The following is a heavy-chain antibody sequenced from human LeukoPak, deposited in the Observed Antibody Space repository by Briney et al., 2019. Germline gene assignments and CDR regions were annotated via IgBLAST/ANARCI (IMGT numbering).Heavy chain of an antibody. Sequence: PSETLSLTCTVSGGSIRSYYWSWIRQPPGKGLEWIGYIYFSGSTSYNPSLKSRVTISVDTSKNQFSLKLSSVTAADTAVYYCARVRTVSHSFDYWGQGTLVTVSS. CDR3: ARVRTVSHSFDY. J-gene: IGHJ4*02. D-gene: IGHD4-11*01. CDR2: IYFSGST. CDR1: GGSIRSYY. V-gene: IGHV4-59*01.